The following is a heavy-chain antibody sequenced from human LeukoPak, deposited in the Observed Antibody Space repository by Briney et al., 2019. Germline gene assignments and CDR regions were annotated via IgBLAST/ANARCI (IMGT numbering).Heavy chain of an antibody. V-gene: IGHV3-74*01. CDR3: AKDYDSSRSHYFDY. CDR1: GFTFSSYW. J-gene: IGHJ4*02. CDR2: INSDGSST. D-gene: IGHD3-16*01. Sequence: PGGSLRLSCAASGFTFSSYWLHWVRQAPGKGLVWVSRINSDGSSTTYADSVKGRFTISRDNSKNTLYLQMNSLRAEDTAVYYCAKDYDSSRSHYFDYWGQGTLVTVSS.